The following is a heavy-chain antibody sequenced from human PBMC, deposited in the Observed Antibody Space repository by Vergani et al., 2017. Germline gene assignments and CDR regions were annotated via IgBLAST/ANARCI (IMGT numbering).Heavy chain of an antibody. D-gene: IGHD6-13*01. CDR1: GFTFSDFS. Sequence: VHLLESGGGLVQSGGSLRLSCAASGFTFSDFSMSWVRQAPGKGLEWIGSIYYSGSTYYNPSLKSRVTISVDTSKNQFSLKLSSVTAADTAVYYCARASIAAAGGDFDYWGQGTLVTVSS. V-gene: IGHV4-38-2*01. J-gene: IGHJ4*02. CDR3: ARASIAAAGGDFDY. CDR2: IYYSGST.